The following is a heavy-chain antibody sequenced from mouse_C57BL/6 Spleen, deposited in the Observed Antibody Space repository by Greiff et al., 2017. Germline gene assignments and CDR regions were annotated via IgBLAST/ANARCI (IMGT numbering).Heavy chain of an antibody. CDR1: GYSITSGYY. V-gene: IGHV3-6*01. CDR2: ISYDGSN. J-gene: IGHJ2*01. CDR3: ARGNGYDVACY. Sequence: EVQLQQSGPGLVKPSQSLSLTCSVTGYSITSGYYWNWIRQFPGNKLEWMGYISYDGSNNYNPSLKNQISITRDTSKNQCFLKLTSMTTEDTATYYCARGNGYDVACYWGQGTTLTVVS. D-gene: IGHD2-2*01.